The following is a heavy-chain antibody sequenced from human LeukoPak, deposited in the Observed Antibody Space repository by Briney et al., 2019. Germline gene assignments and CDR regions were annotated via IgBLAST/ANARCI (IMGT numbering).Heavy chain of an antibody. J-gene: IGHJ4*02. V-gene: IGHV3-21*01. CDR3: ARAPSVADFDY. CDR2: ISSSSSYI. D-gene: IGHD6-19*01. CDR1: GFTFSSYS. Sequence: GSLRLSCAASGFTFSSYSMNWVRQAPGKGLEWVSSISSSSSYIYYADSVRGRFTISRDNAKNSLYLQMNSLRAEDTAVYYCARAPSVADFDYWGQGTLVTVSS.